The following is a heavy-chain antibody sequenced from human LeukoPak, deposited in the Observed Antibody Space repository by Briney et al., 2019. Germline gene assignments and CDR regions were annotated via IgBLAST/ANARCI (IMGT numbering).Heavy chain of an antibody. D-gene: IGHD3-10*01. J-gene: IGHJ4*02. CDR1: GFTFNFYA. CDR2: VSYDGFNK. Sequence: GGSLRLSCAASGFTFNFYAMHWVRQAPGKGLEWVALVSYDGFNKFYGDSVKGRFTISRDDSKKTLYLQMSGLRSEDTAVYYCARDGGDYFGSGNYDASVPDYWGQGTTVTVPS. CDR3: ARDGGDYFGSGNYDASVPDY. V-gene: IGHV3-30*03.